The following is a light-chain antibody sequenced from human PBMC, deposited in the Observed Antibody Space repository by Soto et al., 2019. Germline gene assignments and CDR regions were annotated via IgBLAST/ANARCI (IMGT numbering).Light chain of an antibody. V-gene: IGKV3-11*01. CDR3: QHSSNWPPRYT. CDR1: QSVSSY. CDR2: DAS. Sequence: EIVLTQSPATLSLSPGERATLSCRASQSVSSYLAWYQQKPGQAPRLLIYDASNRATGIPARFSGSGSGTDFTLTISSLEPEDFAVYYCQHSSNWPPRYTFAQGTKVDIK. J-gene: IGKJ2*01.